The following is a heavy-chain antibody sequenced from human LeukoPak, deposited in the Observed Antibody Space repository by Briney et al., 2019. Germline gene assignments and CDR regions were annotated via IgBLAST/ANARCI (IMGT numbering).Heavy chain of an antibody. CDR3: ARGDSSGTDYYYMDV. Sequence: PGGSLSLSCAASGFTFSDYEMIWARQAPGKGLEWVSYISSSASIIYYSDSVKGRFTISRDNAKNSLYLQMNSLRDEDTAVYYCARGDSSGTDYYYMDVWGKGTTVTISS. D-gene: IGHD6-19*01. CDR1: GFTFSDYE. CDR2: ISSSASII. V-gene: IGHV3-48*03. J-gene: IGHJ6*03.